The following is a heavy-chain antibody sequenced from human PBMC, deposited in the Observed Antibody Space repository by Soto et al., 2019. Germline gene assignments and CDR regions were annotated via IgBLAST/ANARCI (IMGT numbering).Heavy chain of an antibody. CDR3: ARIPYYYDSSGYRYFDY. D-gene: IGHD3-22*01. V-gene: IGHV3-53*01. Sequence: SLRLSCAASGFTVSSNYMSWVRQAPGKGLEWVSVIYSGGSTYYADSVKGRFTISRDNSKNTLYLQMNSLRAEDTAVYYCARIPYYYDSSGYRYFDYWGQGTLVTVSS. CDR1: GFTVSSNY. CDR2: IYSGGST. J-gene: IGHJ4*02.